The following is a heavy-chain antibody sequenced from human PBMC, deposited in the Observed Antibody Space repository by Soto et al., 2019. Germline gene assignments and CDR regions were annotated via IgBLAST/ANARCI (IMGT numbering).Heavy chain of an antibody. Sequence: PGASLKISCKGSGYSFTSYWIGWVRQMPGKGLEWMGIIYPGDSDTRYSPSFQGQVTISADKSISTAYLQWSSLKASDTAMYYCARRDHYDYNFGAFDIWGQGTMVTVSS. CDR2: IYPGDSDT. CDR1: GYSFTSYW. V-gene: IGHV5-51*01. D-gene: IGHD3-16*01. CDR3: ARRDHYDYNFGAFDI. J-gene: IGHJ3*02.